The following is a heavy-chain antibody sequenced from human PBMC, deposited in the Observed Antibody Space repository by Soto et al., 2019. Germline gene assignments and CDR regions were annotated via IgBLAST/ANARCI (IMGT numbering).Heavy chain of an antibody. CDR3: ASSYDSSGYYIYPSWFDP. Sequence: SETLSLTCTVSGGSISSYYWSWIRQPPGKGLEWIGYIYYSGSTNYNPSLKSRVTISVDTSKNQFSLKLSSVTAADTAVYYCASSYDSSGYYIYPSWFDPWGQGTLVTVSS. CDR1: GGSISSYY. D-gene: IGHD3-22*01. CDR2: IYYSGST. J-gene: IGHJ5*02. V-gene: IGHV4-59*01.